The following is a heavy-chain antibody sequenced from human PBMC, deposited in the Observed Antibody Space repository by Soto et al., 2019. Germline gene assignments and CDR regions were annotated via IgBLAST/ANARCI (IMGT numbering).Heavy chain of an antibody. J-gene: IGHJ3*02. Sequence: ASVKVSCKASGYTFSDFYISWVRQAPGQGLEWMGWINTGNGNTKYSQKFQGRVTITRDTSASTAYMELSSLRSEDTAVYYCARGGIFDSSGYYYFSAFDIWGQGTMVTVSS. V-gene: IGHV1-3*04. CDR3: ARGGIFDSSGYYYFSAFDI. CDR1: GYTFSDFY. D-gene: IGHD3-22*01. CDR2: INTGNGNT.